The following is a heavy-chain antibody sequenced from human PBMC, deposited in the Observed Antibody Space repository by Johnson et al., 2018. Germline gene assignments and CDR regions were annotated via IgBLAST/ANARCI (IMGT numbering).Heavy chain of an antibody. CDR3: ARVSWVRGGESYCYILDV. CDR1: GLTFSNYW. J-gene: IGHJ6*02. CDR2: ITGDGSDK. V-gene: IGHV3-7*01. Sequence: VQLVQSGGGLVQPGGSLRLSCAASGLTFSNYWMSWVRQAPGTGLEWVANITGDGSDKYYLDSVKGRFTISRDKADNSLYLQMNSLRAEDTALYYYARVSWVRGGESYCYILDVWGQGTTVTVSS. D-gene: IGHD3-10*01.